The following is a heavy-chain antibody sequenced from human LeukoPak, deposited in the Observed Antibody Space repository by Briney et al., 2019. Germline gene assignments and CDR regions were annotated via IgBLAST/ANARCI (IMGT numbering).Heavy chain of an antibody. CDR3: ARDQELGMALYYYYYGMDV. D-gene: IGHD7-27*01. V-gene: IGHV3-66*01. J-gene: IGHJ6*02. Sequence: PGGSLRLSCAASGFTVSSNYMSWVRQAPGKGLEWVSVIYSGGSTYYADSVKGRFTISRDDSKNTLYLQMNSLRAEDTAVYYCARDQELGMALYYYYYGMDVWGQGTTVTVSS. CDR1: GFTVSSNY. CDR2: IYSGGST.